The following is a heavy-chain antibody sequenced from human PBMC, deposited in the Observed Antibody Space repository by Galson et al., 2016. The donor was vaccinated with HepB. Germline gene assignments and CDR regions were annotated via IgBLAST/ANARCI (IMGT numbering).Heavy chain of an antibody. CDR2: IIPMFGTP. CDR1: GDTFSSYA. J-gene: IGHJ4*02. CDR3: ARGDY. Sequence: SVKVSCKASGDTFSSYAINWVRQAPGQGLERMGGIIPMFGTPNYAQKFQGRVTITADESTSTAYMELSSLTSEDTAVYYCARGDYWGQGTLVTVSS. V-gene: IGHV1-69*13.